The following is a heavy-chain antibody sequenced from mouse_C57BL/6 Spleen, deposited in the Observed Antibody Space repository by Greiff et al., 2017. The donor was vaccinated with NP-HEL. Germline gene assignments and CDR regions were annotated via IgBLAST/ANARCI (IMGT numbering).Heavy chain of an antibody. CDR1: GYTFTSYW. CDR2: IDPNSGGT. Sequence: QVQLQQPGAELVKPGASVKLSCKASGYTFTSYWMHWVKQRPGRGLEWIGRIDPNSGGTKYNEKFKSKATLTVDKPSSTAYMQLSSLTSEDSAVYYCAREGNFGYAKRDAMDYWGQGTSVTVSS. V-gene: IGHV1-72*01. D-gene: IGHD1-2*01. CDR3: AREGNFGYAKRDAMDY. J-gene: IGHJ4*01.